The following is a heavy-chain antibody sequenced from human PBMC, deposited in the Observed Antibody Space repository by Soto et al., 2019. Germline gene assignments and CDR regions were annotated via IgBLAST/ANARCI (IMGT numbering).Heavy chain of an antibody. CDR1: GFTFSNAW. CDR2: IKSKTDGGTT. Sequence: GGSLRLSCAASGFTFSNAWMSWVRQAPGKGLEWVGRIKSKTDGGTTDYAAPVKGRFTISRDDSKNTLYLQMNSLKTEDTAVYYCTTVVAAGTEGGWYYYYYMDVWGKGTTVTVSS. CDR3: TTVVAAGTEGGWYYYYYMDV. J-gene: IGHJ6*03. V-gene: IGHV3-15*01. D-gene: IGHD6-13*01.